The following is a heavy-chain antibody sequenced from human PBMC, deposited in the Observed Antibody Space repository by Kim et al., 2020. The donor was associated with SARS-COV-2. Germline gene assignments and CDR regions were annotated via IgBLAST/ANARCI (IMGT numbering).Heavy chain of an antibody. Sequence: YADSVKGRFTISRDNAKNSLYLQMSSLRAGETAVYYCARGATYYGSGPDYWGQGTLVTVSS. D-gene: IGHD3-10*01. CDR3: ARGATYYGSGPDY. J-gene: IGHJ4*02. V-gene: IGHV3-11*06.